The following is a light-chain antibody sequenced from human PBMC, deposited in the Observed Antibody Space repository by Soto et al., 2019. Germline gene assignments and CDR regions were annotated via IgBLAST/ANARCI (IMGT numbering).Light chain of an antibody. Sequence: QSALTQPASVSGSPAQSIPISCTGSSSDIGDYNFVSWYQQHPGKAPKLMIYGVSLRPSGVSDRFSGSKSGNTASLTISGLQAEDEADYYCSSYTSTSPPFLFGTGTKLTVL. J-gene: IGLJ1*01. CDR3: SSYTSTSPPFL. CDR2: GVS. CDR1: SSDIGDYNF. V-gene: IGLV2-14*01.